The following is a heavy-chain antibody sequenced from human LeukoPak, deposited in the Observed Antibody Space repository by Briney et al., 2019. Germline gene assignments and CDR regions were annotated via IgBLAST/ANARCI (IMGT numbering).Heavy chain of an antibody. CDR2: ISSSSSYI. D-gene: IGHD6-6*01. CDR1: GFTFSSYS. CDR3: ARGRSSSSSAFDI. J-gene: IGHJ3*02. Sequence: GGSLRLSCAASGFTFSSYSMNWVRQAPGKGLEWVSSISSSSSYIYYADSVKGRFTISRDNAKNSLYLQMNSLRAKDTAVYYCARGRSSSSSAFDIWGQGTMVTVSS. V-gene: IGHV3-21*01.